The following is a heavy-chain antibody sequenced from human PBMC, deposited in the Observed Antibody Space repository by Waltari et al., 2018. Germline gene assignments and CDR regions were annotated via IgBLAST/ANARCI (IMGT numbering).Heavy chain of an antibody. Sequence: QVQLVQSGAEVKKPGASVKVSCKASGYTFPSYAMHWVRPAPGPRLEWMGWINAGNGNTKYSQKFQGRVTITRDTSASTAYMELSSLRSEDTAVYYCARGQTSHDFWSGYTVGGMDVWGQGTTVTVSS. CDR1: GYTFPSYA. V-gene: IGHV1-3*01. J-gene: IGHJ6*02. CDR2: INAGNGNT. CDR3: ARGQTSHDFWSGYTVGGMDV. D-gene: IGHD3-3*01.